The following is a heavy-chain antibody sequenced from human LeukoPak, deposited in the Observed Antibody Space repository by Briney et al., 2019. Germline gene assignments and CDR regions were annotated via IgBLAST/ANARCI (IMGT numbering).Heavy chain of an antibody. V-gene: IGHV4-61*02. CDR2: IYTSGST. J-gene: IGHJ3*02. CDR1: GGSISSGSYY. D-gene: IGHD3-10*01. Sequence: PSETLSLTCTVSGGSISSGSYYWSWIRQPAGKGLEWIGRIYTSGSTNYNPSLKSRVTISVDTSKNQSSLKLSSVTAADTAVYYCARARIRGMYDAFDIWGQGTMVTVSS. CDR3: ARARIRGMYDAFDI.